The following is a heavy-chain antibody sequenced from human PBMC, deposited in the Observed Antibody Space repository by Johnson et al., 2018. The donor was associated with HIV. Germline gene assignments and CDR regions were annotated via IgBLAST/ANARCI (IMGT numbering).Heavy chain of an antibody. J-gene: IGHJ3*02. V-gene: IGHV3-11*04. CDR1: GFTFSDYY. CDR3: AREATGTTNAFYR. CDR2: ISGSGNII. D-gene: IGHD1-7*01. Sequence: QVQLVESGGGLVKPGGSLRLSCAASGFTFSDYYMTWIRQAPGKGLEWVSYISGSGNIIYYTDSLKGRFTISRDNAKNSLYLQMNSLRAEDTAVYYCAREATGTTNAFYRWGQGTMVTVSS.